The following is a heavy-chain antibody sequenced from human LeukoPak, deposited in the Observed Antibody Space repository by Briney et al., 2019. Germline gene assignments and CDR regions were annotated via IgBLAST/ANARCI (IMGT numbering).Heavy chain of an antibody. J-gene: IGHJ1*01. CDR2: INPDGRDT. CDR1: GFTFNRCW. CDR3: TSWGDTTAEYFQR. V-gene: IGHV3-7*01. D-gene: IGHD2-21*02. Sequence: GGSLRLSCVVSGFTFNRCWMNWVRQAPGKGLEWVAHINPDGRDTCYVDSVKGRFTISRDNAQNSMYLQMNSLRVEDTAVYYCTSWGDTTAEYFQRWGQGTLVTVSS.